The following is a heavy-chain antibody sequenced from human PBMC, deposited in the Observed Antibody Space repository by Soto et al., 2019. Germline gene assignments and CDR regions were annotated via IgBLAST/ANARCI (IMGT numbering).Heavy chain of an antibody. D-gene: IGHD3-16*01. CDR3: ARDNVDLGTSWGLDY. CDR2: ISTSSSYI. CDR1: GFSFSSYS. V-gene: IGHV3-21*01. Sequence: VQLAESGGGLVKPGGSLRLSCAASGFSFSSYSMNWVRQAPGKGLEWVSSISTSSSYIYYADSVKGRFTISRDNAKNSLLLQMNSLRAEDTAVYYCARDNVDLGTSWGLDYWGQGTLVTVSS. J-gene: IGHJ4*02.